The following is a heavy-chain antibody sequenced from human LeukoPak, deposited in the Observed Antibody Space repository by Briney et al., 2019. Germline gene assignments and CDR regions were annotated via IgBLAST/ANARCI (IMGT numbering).Heavy chain of an antibody. Sequence: KPSGTLSLTCGVSGRSISNTNGWTWVRQPPGKGLEWIGEVNLQGSTNYNPSLKSRVAISVDKSENHISLKLTSVTAADTAVYYCAREGGPYRPPDYSGQGTLVTVAS. J-gene: IGHJ4*02. CDR1: GRSISNTNG. V-gene: IGHV4-4*02. CDR2: VNLQGST. CDR3: AREGGPYRPPDY.